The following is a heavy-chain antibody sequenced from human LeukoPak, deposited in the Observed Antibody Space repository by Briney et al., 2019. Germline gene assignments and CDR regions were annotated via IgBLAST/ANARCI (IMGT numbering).Heavy chain of an antibody. D-gene: IGHD2-2*02. V-gene: IGHV1-69*13. CDR2: IIPTFGTA. J-gene: IGHJ4*02. Sequence: SVKVSCKASGGTFSSYAISWVRQAPGQGLEWMGGIIPTFGTANYAQKFQGRVTITADESTSTAYMELSSLRSEDTAVYYCARDYEGYCSSTSCYTFGYWGQGTLVTVSS. CDR1: GGTFSSYA. CDR3: ARDYEGYCSSTSCYTFGY.